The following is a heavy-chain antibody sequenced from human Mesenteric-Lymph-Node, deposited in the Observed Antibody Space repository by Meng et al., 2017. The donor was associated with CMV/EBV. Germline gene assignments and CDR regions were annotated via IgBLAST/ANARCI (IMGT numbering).Heavy chain of an antibody. CDR2: VNPNSGGT. D-gene: IGHD2-2*01. J-gene: IGHJ4*02. CDR1: GNTFSGYG. Sequence: ASVKVSCKASGNTFSGYGLHWVRQAPGQGLEWMGWVNPNSGGTNYAQKFQGRVTMTRDTSINTAYMELSSLRSDDTAVYYCATQAGEYCSSTSCHTGDYWGQGTLVTVSS. CDR3: ATQAGEYCSSTSCHTGDY. V-gene: IGHV1-2*02.